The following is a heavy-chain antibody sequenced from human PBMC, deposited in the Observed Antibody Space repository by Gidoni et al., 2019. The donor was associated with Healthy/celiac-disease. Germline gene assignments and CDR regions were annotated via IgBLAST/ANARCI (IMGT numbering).Heavy chain of an antibody. CDR2: IWYDGSNK. CDR1: GFTFSSYG. Sequence: GVVQPGRSLRLSCAASGFTFSSYGMHWVRQAPGKGLEWEAVIWYDGSNKYYADSVKGRFTISRDNSKNTLDLQMNSLRAEDTAVYYCARDNYYDSSGYYPDYYYYGMDVWGQGTTVTVSS. V-gene: IGHV3-33*01. D-gene: IGHD3-22*01. CDR3: ARDNYYDSSGYYPDYYYYGMDV. J-gene: IGHJ6*02.